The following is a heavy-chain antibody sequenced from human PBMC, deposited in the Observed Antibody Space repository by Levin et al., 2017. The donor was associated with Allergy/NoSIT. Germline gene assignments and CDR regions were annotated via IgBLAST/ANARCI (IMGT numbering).Heavy chain of an antibody. Sequence: QSGGSLRLSCAASGFTFSGSAMHWVRQASGKGLEWVGRMRSEANSYATAYAASVKGRFTISRDDSKNTAYLQMNSLKSEDTAVYYCTRRDSSGWQFDYWGQGTLVTVSS. CDR3: TRRDSSGWQFDY. CDR1: GFTFSGSA. J-gene: IGHJ4*02. CDR2: MRSEANSYAT. V-gene: IGHV3-73*01. D-gene: IGHD6-19*01.